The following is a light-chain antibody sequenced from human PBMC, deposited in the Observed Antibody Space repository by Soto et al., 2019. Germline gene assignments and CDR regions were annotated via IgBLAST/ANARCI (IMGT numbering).Light chain of an antibody. Sequence: EIVLTQSPATLSLSPGESATLSCRASQSISNYLAWYQHKPGQPPRLLIYEASTRATGVPARFSGSGSGTDLPLTISSLEPEDSAVYYCQQRSIWPLTFGGGTRLEIK. J-gene: IGKJ4*01. V-gene: IGKV3-11*01. CDR3: QQRSIWPLT. CDR2: EAS. CDR1: QSISNY.